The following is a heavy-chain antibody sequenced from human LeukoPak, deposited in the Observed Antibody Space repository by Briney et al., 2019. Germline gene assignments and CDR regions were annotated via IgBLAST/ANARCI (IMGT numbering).Heavy chain of an antibody. CDR2: TSPNSGGT. CDR1: GYTFTGYY. CDR3: AREYYDSSGYYSYYFDY. Sequence: EASVKVSCKASGYTFTGYYMHWVRQAPGQGLEWMGWTSPNSGGTNYAQNFQGRVTMTRDTSISTAYMELSRLRSDDTAVYYCAREYYDSSGYYSYYFDYWGQGTLVTVSS. J-gene: IGHJ4*02. D-gene: IGHD3-22*01. V-gene: IGHV1-2*02.